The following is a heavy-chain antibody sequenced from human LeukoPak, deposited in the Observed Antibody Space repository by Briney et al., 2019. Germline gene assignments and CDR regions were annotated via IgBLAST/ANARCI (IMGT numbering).Heavy chain of an antibody. Sequence: ASVKVSCKASGYTFTSYDINWVRQATGQGLEWMGWMNPNSGNTGYAQKFQGRVTMTRNTSISTAYMELSSLRSEDTAVYYCARGFFGIAAAGYWGQGTLVTASS. D-gene: IGHD6-13*01. V-gene: IGHV1-8*01. CDR2: MNPNSGNT. CDR3: ARGFFGIAAAGY. CDR1: GYTFTSYD. J-gene: IGHJ4*02.